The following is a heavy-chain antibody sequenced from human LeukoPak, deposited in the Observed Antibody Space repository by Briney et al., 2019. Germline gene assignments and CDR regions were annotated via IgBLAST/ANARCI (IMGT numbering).Heavy chain of an antibody. D-gene: IGHD5-12*01. CDR2: IYYSGST. Sequence: SETLSLTCTVSGGSISSSSYYWGWIRQPPGKGLEWIGSIYYSGSTYYNPSLKSLVTISVDTSKNQFSLMLSSVTAADTAVYYCTRDSSGYDWFYDYWGQGTLVTVSS. CDR3: TRDSSGYDWFYDY. V-gene: IGHV4-39*02. J-gene: IGHJ4*02. CDR1: GGSISSSSYY.